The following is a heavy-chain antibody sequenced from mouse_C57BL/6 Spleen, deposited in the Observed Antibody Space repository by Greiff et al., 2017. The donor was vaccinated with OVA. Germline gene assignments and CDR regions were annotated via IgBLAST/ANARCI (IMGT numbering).Heavy chain of an antibody. D-gene: IGHD2-4*01. CDR3: ASNYDYDAAMDY. V-gene: IGHV1-80*01. J-gene: IGHJ4*01. Sequence: QVQLQQSGAELVKPGASVKISCKASGYAFSSYWMNWVKQRPGQGLEWIGQIYPGDGDTTYNGKFKGKATLTADKSSSTDYMQLSSLTSEDSAVYFCASNYDYDAAMDYWGQGTSVTVSS. CDR2: IYPGDGDT. CDR1: GYAFSSYW.